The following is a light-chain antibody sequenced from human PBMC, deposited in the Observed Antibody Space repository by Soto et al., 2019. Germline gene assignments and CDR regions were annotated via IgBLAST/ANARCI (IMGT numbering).Light chain of an antibody. CDR3: QQYFKWPPMT. CDR2: GAS. Sequence: VMTQSPATLSVSPGERATLSCWASETVATNLAWYQQKPGQAPRLLISGASTRAAGISDRFRGSGSGTEFTLTISSLRSEGSAIYYCQQYFKWPPMTFGQGTKVEI. V-gene: IGKV3-15*01. CDR1: ETVATN. J-gene: IGKJ1*01.